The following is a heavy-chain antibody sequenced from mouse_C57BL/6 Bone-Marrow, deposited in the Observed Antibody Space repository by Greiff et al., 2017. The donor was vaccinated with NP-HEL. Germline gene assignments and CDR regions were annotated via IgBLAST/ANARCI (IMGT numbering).Heavy chain of an antibody. Sequence: VKLMESGAELARPGASVKMSCKASGYTFTSYTMHWVKQRPGQGLEWIGYINPSSGYTKYNQKFKDKATLTADKSSSTAYMQLSSLTSEDSAVYYCATTMVTTDWFAYWGQGTLVTVSA. D-gene: IGHD2-2*01. J-gene: IGHJ3*01. CDR2: INPSSGYT. V-gene: IGHV1-4*01. CDR1: GYTFTSYT. CDR3: ATTMVTTDWFAY.